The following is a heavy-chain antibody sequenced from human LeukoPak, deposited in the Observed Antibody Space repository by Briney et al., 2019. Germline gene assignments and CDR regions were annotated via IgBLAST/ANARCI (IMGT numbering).Heavy chain of an antibody. CDR2: IWYDGSNK. CDR1: GFTFSSYG. Sequence: GGSPRLSCAASGFTFSSYGMHWVRQAPGKGLEWVAVIWYDGSNKYYADSVKGRFTISRDNSKNTLYLQMSSLRAEDTAVYYCARAPLGTALSVGVFDYWGQGTLVTVSS. D-gene: IGHD1-26*01. CDR3: ARAPLGTALSVGVFDY. V-gene: IGHV3-33*01. J-gene: IGHJ4*02.